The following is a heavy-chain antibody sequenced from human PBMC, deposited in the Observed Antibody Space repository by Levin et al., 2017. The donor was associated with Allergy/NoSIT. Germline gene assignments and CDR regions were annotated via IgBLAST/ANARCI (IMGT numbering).Heavy chain of an antibody. CDR1: GFIFSNRA. CDR2: ISYDETIK. V-gene: IGHV3-30*04. Sequence: GGSLRLSCAASGFIFSNRAMYWVRQAPGKGLEWLAVISYDETIKYYADSVKGRFTISRDNSKNTLFLQMNSLRTEDTAAYYCARDGRLHSYGYYFDSWGQGTLVTVSS. D-gene: IGHD5-18*01. J-gene: IGHJ4*02. CDR3: ARDGRLHSYGYYFDS.